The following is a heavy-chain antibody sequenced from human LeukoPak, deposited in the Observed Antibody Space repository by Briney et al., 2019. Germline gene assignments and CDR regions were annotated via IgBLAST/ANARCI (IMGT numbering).Heavy chain of an antibody. CDR1: GGTFSSYA. D-gene: IGHD3-9*01. V-gene: IGHV1-69*01. CDR2: IIPIFGTA. CDR3: ASPRQDYDILTGYYGYWFDP. Sequence: SVTVSCKASGGTFSSYAISWVRQAPGQGLEWMGGIIPIFGTANYAQKFQGRVTITADESTSTAYMELSSLRSEDTAVYYCASPRQDYDILTGYYGYWFDPWGQGTLVTVSS. J-gene: IGHJ5*02.